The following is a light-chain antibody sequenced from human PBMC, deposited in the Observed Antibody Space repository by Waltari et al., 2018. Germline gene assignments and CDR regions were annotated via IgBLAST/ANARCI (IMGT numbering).Light chain of an antibody. CDR2: DAA. CDR3: QQRSNWPPIT. V-gene: IGKV3-11*01. CDR1: QSVGSS. J-gene: IGKJ5*01. Sequence: EIVLTQSPVTLSLAPGERATLSCWPGQSVGSSVAWYQQKPGQAPRLLMYDAANRATGVPARFNGSGSGADFTLTIISLQSEDSAVYYCQQRSNWPPITFGQGTRLEIK.